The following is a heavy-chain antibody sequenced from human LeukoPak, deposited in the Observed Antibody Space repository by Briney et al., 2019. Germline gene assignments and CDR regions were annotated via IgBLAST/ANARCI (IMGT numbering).Heavy chain of an antibody. D-gene: IGHD3-10*02. CDR2: ISSSGSTI. V-gene: IGHV3-48*03. J-gene: IGHJ6*04. CDR1: GFTFSSYE. Sequence: GGSLRLSCAASGFTFSSYEMNWVRQAPGKGLEWVSYISSSGSTIYYADSVKGRFTISRDNAKNSLYLQMNSLRAEDTAVYYCAELGVTMIGGVWGKGTTVTISS. CDR3: AELGVTMIGGV.